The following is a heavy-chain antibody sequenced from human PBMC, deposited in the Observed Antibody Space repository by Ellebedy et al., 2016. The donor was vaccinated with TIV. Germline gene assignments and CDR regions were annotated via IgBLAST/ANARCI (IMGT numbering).Heavy chain of an antibody. CDR1: GYSISSGYY. Sequence: MPSETLSLTCTVSGYSISSGYYWGWIRPPPGKGLEWIGSIHHSGSTHYNPSLKSRVRTSLDTSKNQFSLRLSSVTAADTAVYYCARGPELYNFDAFDIWGQGTMVTVSS. CDR3: ARGPELYNFDAFDI. J-gene: IGHJ3*02. D-gene: IGHD1-20*01. CDR2: IHHSGST. V-gene: IGHV4-38-2*02.